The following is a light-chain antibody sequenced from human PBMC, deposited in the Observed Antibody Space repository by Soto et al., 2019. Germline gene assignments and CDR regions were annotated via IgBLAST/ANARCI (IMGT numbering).Light chain of an antibody. CDR1: QDIRND. CDR3: QQSYSTPFT. V-gene: IGKV1-39*01. Sequence: DIQMTQSPSSLCASVVYRVTVACRARQDIRNDLGWYQQKPGKAPKLLIYAASSLQSGVPSRFSGSGSGTDFTLTISSLQPEDFATYYCQQSYSTPFTFGQGTRLEN. J-gene: IGKJ5*01. CDR2: AAS.